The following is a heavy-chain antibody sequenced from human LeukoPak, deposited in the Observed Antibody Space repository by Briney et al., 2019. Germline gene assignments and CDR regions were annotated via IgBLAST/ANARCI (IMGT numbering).Heavy chain of an antibody. V-gene: IGHV3-7*01. J-gene: IGHJ4*02. CDR3: ARRGGSSSRRSAIDY. CDR2: IKQEGSKT. Sequence: PGGSLRLSWAPSGFTFSDYWMSWVRQPPGKGPGWVANIKQEGSKTYYVASVRGPFTISRENAKNSLFLQMHSLRVEGTAVYYCARRGGSSSRRSAIDYWGQGTLVTVSS. D-gene: IGHD6-6*01. CDR1: GFTFSDYW.